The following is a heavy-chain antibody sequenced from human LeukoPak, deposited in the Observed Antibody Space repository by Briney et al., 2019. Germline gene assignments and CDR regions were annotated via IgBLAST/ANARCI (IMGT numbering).Heavy chain of an antibody. CDR1: GGSISSYY. V-gene: IGHV4-59*01. D-gene: IGHD3-3*01. CDR3: ARGYYDFWSGTTVNAFDI. Sequence: SETLSLTCTVSGGSISSYYWGWIRQPPGKGLQWIGYIYYSGSTNYNPSLKSRVTISVDTSKNQFSLKLSSVTAADTAVYYCARGYYDFWSGTTVNAFDIWGQGTMVTVSS. J-gene: IGHJ3*02. CDR2: IYYSGST.